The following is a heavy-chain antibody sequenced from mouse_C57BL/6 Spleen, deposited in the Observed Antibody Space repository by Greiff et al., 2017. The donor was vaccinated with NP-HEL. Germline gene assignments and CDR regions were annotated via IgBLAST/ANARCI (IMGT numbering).Heavy chain of an antibody. CDR3: AREGIYYPIDY. D-gene: IGHD2-1*01. V-gene: IGHV1-82*01. J-gene: IGHJ2*01. CDR2: IYPGDGAT. CDR1: GYAFSSSW. Sequence: VQLQESGPELVKPGASVKISCKASGYAFSSSWMNWVQQRPGKGLEWIGRIYPGDGATNYNGKFKGKATLTADKSSSTAYMQLSSLTSEDSAVYFCAREGIYYPIDYWGQGTTLTVSS.